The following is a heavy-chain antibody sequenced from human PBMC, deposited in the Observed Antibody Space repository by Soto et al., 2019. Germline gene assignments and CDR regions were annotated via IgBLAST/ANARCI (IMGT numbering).Heavy chain of an antibody. V-gene: IGHV4-34*01. Sequence: SETLSLTCAVYGGSFSGYYWSWIRQPPGKGLEWIGEINHSGSTNYNPSLKSRVTILVDTSKNQFSLKLSSVTAADTAVYYCSREGYCSGGSCYSGNDYWGQGTLVTVSS. J-gene: IGHJ4*02. CDR1: GGSFSGYY. D-gene: IGHD2-15*01. CDR3: SREGYCSGGSCYSGNDY. CDR2: INHSGST.